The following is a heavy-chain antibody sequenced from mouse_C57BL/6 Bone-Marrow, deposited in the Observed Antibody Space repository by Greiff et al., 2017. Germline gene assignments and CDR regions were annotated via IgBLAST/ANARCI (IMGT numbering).Heavy chain of an antibody. V-gene: IGHV5-15*04. CDR3: AGLAGSDAMDY. CDR2: ISNVAYSI. D-gene: IGHD4-1*01. J-gene: IGHJ4*01. CDR1: GFTFSDYG. Sequence: EVQVEESGGGLVQPGGSLKLSCAASGFTFSDYGMAWVRQAPRKGPEWVAFISNVAYSIYYADTVTGRFTISRENAKNTLYLEMSSLRSEDTAMYYCAGLAGSDAMDYWGQGTSVTVSS.